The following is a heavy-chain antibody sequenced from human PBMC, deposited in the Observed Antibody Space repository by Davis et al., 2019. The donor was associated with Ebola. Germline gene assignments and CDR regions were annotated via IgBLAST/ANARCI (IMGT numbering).Heavy chain of an antibody. CDR1: GFTVSSNY. CDR2: ISYDGSNK. V-gene: IGHV3-30*03. D-gene: IGHD5-24*01. Sequence: GGSLRLSCAASGFTVSSNYMSWVRQAPGKGLEWVAVISYDGSNKYYADSVKGRFTISRDNSKNTLYLQMNSLRAEDTAVYYCARATILDYWGQGTLVTVSS. CDR3: ARATILDY. J-gene: IGHJ4*02.